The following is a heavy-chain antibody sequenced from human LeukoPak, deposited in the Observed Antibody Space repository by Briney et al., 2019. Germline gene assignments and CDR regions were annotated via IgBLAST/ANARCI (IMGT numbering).Heavy chain of an antibody. CDR2: INHSGST. CDR1: GGSISSYY. CDR3: ARGRWLDY. Sequence: PSETLSLTCTVSGGSISSYYWSWIRQPPGKGLEWIGEINHSGSTNYNPSLKSRVTISVDTSKNQFSLKLSSVTAADTAVYYCARGRWLDYWGQGTLVTVSS. J-gene: IGHJ4*02. V-gene: IGHV4-34*01. D-gene: IGHD4-23*01.